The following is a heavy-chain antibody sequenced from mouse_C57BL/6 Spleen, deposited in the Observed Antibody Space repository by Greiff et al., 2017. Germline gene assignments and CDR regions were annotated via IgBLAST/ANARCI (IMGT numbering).Heavy chain of an antibody. J-gene: IGHJ3*01. D-gene: IGHD2-3*01. Sequence: QVQLKQSGPGLVQPSQSLSITCTVSGFSLTSYGVHWVRQSPGKGLEWLGVIWSGGSTDYNAAFISRLSISKNNSKSQVFFKMNSLRADDTAIYYCASPFYVSFFAYWGQGTLGTVSA. CDR1: GFSLTSYG. CDR3: ASPFYVSFFAY. V-gene: IGHV2-2*01. CDR2: IWSGGST.